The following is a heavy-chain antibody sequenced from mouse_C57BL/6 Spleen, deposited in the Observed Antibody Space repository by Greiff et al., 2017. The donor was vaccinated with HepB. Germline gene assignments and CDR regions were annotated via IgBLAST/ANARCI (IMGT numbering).Heavy chain of an antibody. CDR3: AREGYYGFAY. J-gene: IGHJ3*01. V-gene: IGHV3-1*01. CDR2: ISYSGST. Sequence: EVKLQESGPGMVKPSQSLSLTCTVTGYSITSGYDWHWIRHFPGNKLEWMGYISYSGSTNYNPSLKSRISITHDTSKNHFFLKLNSVTTEDTATYYCAREGYYGFAYWGQGTLVTVSA. CDR1: GYSITSGYD. D-gene: IGHD1-2*01.